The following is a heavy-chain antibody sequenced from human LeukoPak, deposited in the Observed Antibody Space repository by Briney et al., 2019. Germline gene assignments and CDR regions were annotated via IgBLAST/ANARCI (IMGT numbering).Heavy chain of an antibody. J-gene: IGHJ5*02. CDR1: GYTFTGYY. Sequence: ASVMLSCKASGYTFTGYYVHWVRQAPGQGLEWMGWINPNNGGTNYAQKFQGRVTMTTDTSISTAYKDLSSLRSDDTAVYYCAKGRFLDPWGQGTLVTVSS. D-gene: IGHD2-15*01. CDR3: AKGRFLDP. V-gene: IGHV1-2*02. CDR2: INPNNGGT.